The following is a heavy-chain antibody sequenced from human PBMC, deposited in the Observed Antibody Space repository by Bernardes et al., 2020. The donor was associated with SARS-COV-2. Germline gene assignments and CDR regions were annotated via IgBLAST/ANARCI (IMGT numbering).Heavy chain of an antibody. J-gene: IGHJ5*02. Sequence: GSLRLSCAASGFTFSSYWMHWVRQGPGKGLVWVSRINTDGSSTSYADSVKGRFTISRDNAKNTLHLQMNSLRAEDTAVYYCVAGTGKYGEFSWGQGTLVTVSS. D-gene: IGHD3-10*01. CDR2: INTDGSST. V-gene: IGHV3-74*01. CDR3: VAGTGKYGEFS. CDR1: GFTFSSYW.